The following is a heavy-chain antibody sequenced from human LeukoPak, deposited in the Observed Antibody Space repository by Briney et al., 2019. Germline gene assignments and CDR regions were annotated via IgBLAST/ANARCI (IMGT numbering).Heavy chain of an antibody. CDR1: GGSISTYY. CDR2: IYYSGST. Sequence: SETLSLTCTVSGGSISTYYWSWIRQPPGKALEWIGCIYYSGSTSYNPSLKSRVTISVDTSKNQFSLKLSSVSAADTAVYYCARVLYDSSDYPFDYWGQGTLVTVSS. D-gene: IGHD3-22*01. CDR3: ARVLYDSSDYPFDY. V-gene: IGHV4-59*01. J-gene: IGHJ4*02.